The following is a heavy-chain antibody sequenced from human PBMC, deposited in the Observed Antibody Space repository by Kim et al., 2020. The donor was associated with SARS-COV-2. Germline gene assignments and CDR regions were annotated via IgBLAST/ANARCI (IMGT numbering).Heavy chain of an antibody. J-gene: IGHJ5*02. CDR2: IYYSAST. CDR3: ARHEAPVNSECYSVDYCFDP. Sequence: SETLSLTCTVSGGSISSYYWSWIRQPPGKGLEWIGHIYYSASTNNNPSLKRRVTISVDTSKNQFSTKLSPVTAADTAVYYFARHEAPVNSECYSVDYCFDPWGRGTLVTVPS. CDR1: GGSISSYY. D-gene: IGHD1-26*01. V-gene: IGHV4-59*08.